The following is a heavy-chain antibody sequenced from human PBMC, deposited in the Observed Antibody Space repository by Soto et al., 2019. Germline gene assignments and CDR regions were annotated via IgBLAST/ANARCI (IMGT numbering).Heavy chain of an antibody. J-gene: IGHJ6*02. V-gene: IGHV4-59*01. D-gene: IGHD5-12*01. Sequence: PSETLSLTCTVSGGSISTFYWSWIRQPPGKGLEWIGYIYYSGGTNYNPSLKSRVTISVDTSKNQFSLRLSSVTAADTAVYYCARSIVATTYYYYYYGMDVWGQGTTVTVSS. CDR3: ARSIVATTYYYYYYGMDV. CDR1: GGSISTFY. CDR2: IYYSGGT.